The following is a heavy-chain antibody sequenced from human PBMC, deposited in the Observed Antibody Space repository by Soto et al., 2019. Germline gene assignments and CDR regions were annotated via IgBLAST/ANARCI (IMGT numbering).Heavy chain of an antibody. J-gene: IGHJ6*02. V-gene: IGHV4-31*11. CDR1: GASIRSGCYF. CDR3: ARDLQYSRLFYGMDV. Sequence: TQSLTCGVSGASIRSGCYFWSWIRQHPGKGLEWIGYIYYIGSTYYNPSLKSRVTISVDTSKNQFSLKLTSVTAADTAVYYCARDLQYSRLFYGMDVWGQGTTVTVSS. CDR2: IYYIGST. D-gene: IGHD6-13*01.